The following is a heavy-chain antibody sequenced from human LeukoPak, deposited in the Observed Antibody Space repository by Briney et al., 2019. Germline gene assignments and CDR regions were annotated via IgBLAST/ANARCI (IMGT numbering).Heavy chain of an antibody. CDR2: ISFDGSQK. V-gene: IGHV3-30*02. Sequence: GGSLGLSCAASGFTFSNYGMHWVRQAPGKGLEWVALISFDGSQKYYADSVKGRFTISRDNSKSTVYLQMNSLRVEDAAVYYCSKDLTSDFGGDLDPWGQGTLVTVFS. CDR1: GFTFSNYG. J-gene: IGHJ5*02. D-gene: IGHD3-10*01. CDR3: SKDLTSDFGGDLDP.